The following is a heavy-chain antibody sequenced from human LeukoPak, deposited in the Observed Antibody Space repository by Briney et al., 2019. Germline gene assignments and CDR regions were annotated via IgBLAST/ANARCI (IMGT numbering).Heavy chain of an antibody. D-gene: IGHD3-10*01. CDR3: ARDIDYGSGSSDY. Sequence: PGGPLRLSCAASGFTFSSYSMNWVRQAPGKGLEWVSSISSSSSYIYYADSVKGRFTISRGNAKNSLYLQMNSLRAEDTAVYYCARDIDYGSGSSDYWGQGTLVTVSS. V-gene: IGHV3-21*01. CDR1: GFTFSSYS. CDR2: ISSSSSYI. J-gene: IGHJ4*02.